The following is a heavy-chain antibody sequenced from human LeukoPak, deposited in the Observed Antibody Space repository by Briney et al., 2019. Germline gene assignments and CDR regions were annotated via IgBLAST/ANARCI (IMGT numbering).Heavy chain of an antibody. Sequence: GGSLRLSCAASGFDFTDSNMRWVCQASGKGLEWLGHIHTKPNNYATAYAASVKGRFTISRDDSKHTAYLQLNSLETEDTAVYYCTRANWARFYEYFDLRGRGTLVTVSS. CDR2: IHTKPNNYAT. J-gene: IGHJ2*01. CDR3: TRANWARFYEYFDL. V-gene: IGHV3-73*01. D-gene: IGHD7-27*01. CDR1: GFDFTDSN.